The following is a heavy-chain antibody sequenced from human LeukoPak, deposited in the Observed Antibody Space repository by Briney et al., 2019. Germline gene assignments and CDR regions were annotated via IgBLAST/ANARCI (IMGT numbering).Heavy chain of an antibody. Sequence: SETLSLTCAVYGGSFSGYYWSWIRQPPGRGLEWIGEINHSGSTNYNPSLKSRVAISVDTSKNQFSLKLSSVTAADTAVYYCARGAAADYWGQGTLVTVSS. CDR3: ARGAAADY. D-gene: IGHD6-13*01. CDR1: GGSFSGYY. V-gene: IGHV4-34*01. J-gene: IGHJ4*02. CDR2: INHSGST.